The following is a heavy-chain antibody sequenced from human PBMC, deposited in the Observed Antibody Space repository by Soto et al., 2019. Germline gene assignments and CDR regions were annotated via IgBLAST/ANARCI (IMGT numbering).Heavy chain of an antibody. CDR3: ARGVLH. J-gene: IGHJ4*01. V-gene: IGHV4-31*03. CDR2: ISYSGST. CDR1: GGSIRSGGYY. Sequence: QVQLQESGPGLVQPSQTLSLTCTVSGGSIRSGGYYWGWIRQHPGTGMEWIGHISYSGSTYYNTSINSRVTISVDTSRNQFSLIVNSVTAADTAVYYCARGVLHWGQGTLVTVSS.